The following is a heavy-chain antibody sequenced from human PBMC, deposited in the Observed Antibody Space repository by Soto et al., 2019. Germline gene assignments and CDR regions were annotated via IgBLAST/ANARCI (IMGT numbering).Heavy chain of an antibody. Sequence: PSETLSLTCAVSGGSISSGGYSWSWIRQPPGKGLEWIGYMYHSGSTYYNPSLKSRVTISIDRSKNQFSLKLSSVTAADTAVYYCARLPAYWGQGILVIVSS. CDR1: GGSISSGGYS. CDR3: ARLPAY. J-gene: IGHJ4*02. V-gene: IGHV4-30-2*01. CDR2: MYHSGST.